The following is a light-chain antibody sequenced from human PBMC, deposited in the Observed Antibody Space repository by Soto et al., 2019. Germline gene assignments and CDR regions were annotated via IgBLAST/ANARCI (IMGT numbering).Light chain of an antibody. CDR1: QSVSSGH. CDR3: QQSHTLPFT. V-gene: IGKV3D-20*01. CDR2: DAS. J-gene: IGKJ3*01. Sequence: EIVLTQSPATLSLSPGERATLSCGASQSVSSGHLAWYQQKPGLAPRLLIYDASTRATGIPDRFSGSGSGTHFTLTISSLQPEDFATYYCQQSHTLPFTFGPGTKVDIK.